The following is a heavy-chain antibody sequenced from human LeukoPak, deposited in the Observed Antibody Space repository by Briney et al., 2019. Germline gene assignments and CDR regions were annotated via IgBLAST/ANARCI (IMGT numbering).Heavy chain of an antibody. V-gene: IGHV4-59*08. J-gene: IGHJ4*02. Sequence: SETLSLTCTVSDGSISTYYWSWIRQPPGKGLEWIGYIYYSGSTNYNPSLKSRVTISTISVDTSKIQFSLKLSSVTAADTAVYYCARHQVYGSGSLYYFDYWGQGTLVTVSS. CDR1: DGSISTYY. CDR3: ARHQVYGSGSLYYFDY. CDR2: IYYSGST. D-gene: IGHD3-10*01.